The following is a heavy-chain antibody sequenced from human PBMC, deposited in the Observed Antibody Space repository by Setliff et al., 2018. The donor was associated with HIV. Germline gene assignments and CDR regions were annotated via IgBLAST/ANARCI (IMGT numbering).Heavy chain of an antibody. J-gene: IGHJ4*02. CDR2: ITPFNGNT. Sequence: ASVKVSCKASGYTFTYRYLHWVRQAPGQALEWMGWITPFNGNTNYAQKFQDRVTITRDTSASTAYMELSSLRSEDTGVYYCAIGNSNWPHRPNNYYFDYWGQGTPVTVSS. D-gene: IGHD5-18*01. CDR1: GYTFTYRY. CDR3: AIGNSNWPHRPNNYYFDY. V-gene: IGHV1-45*02.